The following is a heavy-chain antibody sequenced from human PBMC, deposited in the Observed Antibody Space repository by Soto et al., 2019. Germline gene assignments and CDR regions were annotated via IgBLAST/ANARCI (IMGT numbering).Heavy chain of an antibody. J-gene: IGHJ5*02. V-gene: IGHV4-30-4*01. CDR2: IYYSGST. CDR1: GGSISSGDYY. D-gene: IGHD1-7*01. Sequence: PSETLSLTCTVSGGSISSGDYYWSWIRQPPGKGLEWIGYIYYSGSTYYNPSLKSRVTISVDTSKNQFSLKLSSVTAADTAVYYCARVLVTTGTTSNWFDPWGQGTLVTVSS. CDR3: ARVLVTTGTTSNWFDP.